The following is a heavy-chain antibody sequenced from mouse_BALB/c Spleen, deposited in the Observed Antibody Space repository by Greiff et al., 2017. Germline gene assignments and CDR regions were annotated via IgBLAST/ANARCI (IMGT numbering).Heavy chain of an antibody. Sequence: EVQLLESGPGLVKPSQSLSLTCTVTGYSITSDYAWNWIRQFPGNKLEWMGYISYSGSTSYNPSLKSRISITRDTSKNQFFLQLNSVTTEDTATYYCARRGYDPAWFAYWGQGTLVTVSA. CDR3: ARRGYDPAWFAY. D-gene: IGHD2-3*01. V-gene: IGHV3-2*02. CDR2: ISYSGST. J-gene: IGHJ3*01. CDR1: GYSITSDYA.